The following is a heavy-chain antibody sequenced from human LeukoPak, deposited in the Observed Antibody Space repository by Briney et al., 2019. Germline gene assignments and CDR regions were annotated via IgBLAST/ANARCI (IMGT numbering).Heavy chain of an antibody. D-gene: IGHD3-3*01. CDR3: AGTSLLDFWSGYSDD. J-gene: IGHJ4*02. CDR2: IYHSGST. Sequence: SETLSLTCTVSGGSISSGGYYWSWIRQPPGKGLEWIGYIYHSGSTYYNPSLKSRVTISVDRSKNQFSLKLSSVTAADTAVYYCAGTSLLDFWSGYSDDWGQGTLVTVSS. CDR1: GGSISSGGYY. V-gene: IGHV4-30-2*01.